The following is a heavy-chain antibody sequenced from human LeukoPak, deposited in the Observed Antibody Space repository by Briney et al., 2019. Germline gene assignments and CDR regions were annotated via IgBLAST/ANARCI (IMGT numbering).Heavy chain of an antibody. V-gene: IGHV1-2*02. CDR2: INPNSGGT. D-gene: IGHD2-2*01. Sequence: ASVKVSCKASGYTFTGYYMHWVRQAPGQGLEWMGWINPNSGGTNYAQKFQGRVTMTRDTSISTAYMELSRLRSDDTAVCYCASRYCSSTSCSVDYWGQGTLVTVSS. J-gene: IGHJ4*02. CDR3: ASRYCSSTSCSVDY. CDR1: GYTFTGYY.